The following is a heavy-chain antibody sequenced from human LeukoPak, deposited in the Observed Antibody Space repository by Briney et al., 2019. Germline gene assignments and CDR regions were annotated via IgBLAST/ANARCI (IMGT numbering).Heavy chain of an antibody. CDR1: GYTFTSYS. V-gene: IGHV1-46*01. D-gene: IGHD6-19*01. Sequence: ASVKLSCKASGYTFTSYSLHWVRQAPGQGLEWLGIINPTSGSTTYAQKFLGRVTVTRDRSTSTVYMELNSLRSEDTAVYYCARDGGYSSGYYRGLYWGQGTLVTVSS. CDR3: ARDGGYSSGYYRGLY. CDR2: INPTSGST. J-gene: IGHJ4*02.